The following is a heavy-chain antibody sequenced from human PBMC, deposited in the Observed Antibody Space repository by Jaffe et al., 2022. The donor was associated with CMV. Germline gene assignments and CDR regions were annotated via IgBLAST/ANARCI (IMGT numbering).Heavy chain of an antibody. V-gene: IGHV4-4*02. CDR1: GASISSDNW. Sequence: QVQLQESGPGLVKPSGTLSLTCAVSGASISSDNWWTWVRQSPGKGLDWIGEISHSGSANYTPSLKSRVTMSVDKPRNQFSLKLSSVTAADTAFYYCATLYCSSTSCYYPGWGQGILVTVSS. CDR2: ISHSGSA. CDR3: ATLYCSSTSCYYPG. J-gene: IGHJ4*02. D-gene: IGHD2-2*01.